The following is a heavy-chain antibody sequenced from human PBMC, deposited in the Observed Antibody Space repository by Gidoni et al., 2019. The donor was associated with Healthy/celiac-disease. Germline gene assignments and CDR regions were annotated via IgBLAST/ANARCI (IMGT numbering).Heavy chain of an antibody. V-gene: IGHV1-2*02. D-gene: IGHD3-22*01. Sequence: QVQLVQSGAEVKKPGASVKVSCKASGYTFTGYYLHWVRQAPGQGLEWMGWINPNSGGTNYAQKFQGRVTMTRDTSISTAYMELSRLRSDDTAVYYCARDYYYDSSGYGADAFDIWGQGTMVTVSS. CDR3: ARDYYYDSSGYGADAFDI. CDR1: GYTFTGYY. CDR2: INPNSGGT. J-gene: IGHJ3*02.